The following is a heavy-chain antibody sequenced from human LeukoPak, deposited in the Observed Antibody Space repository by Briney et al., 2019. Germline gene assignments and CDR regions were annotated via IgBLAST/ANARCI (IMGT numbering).Heavy chain of an antibody. CDR1: GGSISSYY. CDR3: ARPLSLGYCSGGSCYGRGAWFDR. Sequence: ASETLSLTCTVSGGSISSYYWSWIRQPPGKGLEWIGYIYYSGSTNYNPSLKSRVTISVDKSKNQFSLKLRSVTAADTAVYYCARPLSLGYCSGGSCYGRGAWFDRWGQGTLVSVSS. J-gene: IGHJ5*02. CDR2: IYYSGST. D-gene: IGHD2-15*01. V-gene: IGHV4-59*12.